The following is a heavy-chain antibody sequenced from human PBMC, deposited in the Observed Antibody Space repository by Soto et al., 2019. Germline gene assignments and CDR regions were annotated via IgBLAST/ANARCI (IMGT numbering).Heavy chain of an antibody. D-gene: IGHD4-17*01. CDR3: AHRRSTVTKAEYFQH. J-gene: IGHJ1*01. V-gene: IGHV2-5*02. CDR1: GFSLSTSGVG. Sequence: SGPTLVNPTQTLTLTCTFSGFSLSTSGVGVGWIRQPPGKALEWLAVIYWDDDKRYSTSLKSRLTITKDTSKNQVVLTMTNMDPVDTATYYCAHRRSTVTKAEYFQHWGQGTLVTVSS. CDR2: IYWDDDK.